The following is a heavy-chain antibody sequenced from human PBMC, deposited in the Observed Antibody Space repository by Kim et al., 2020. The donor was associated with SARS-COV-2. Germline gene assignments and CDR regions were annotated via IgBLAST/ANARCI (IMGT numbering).Heavy chain of an antibody. D-gene: IGHD3-22*01. CDR3: ARPHSSGLSDAFDI. Sequence: PSHKNRVTISEDTYKNQFTLKLSSVTATDTSVYYCARPHSSGLSDAFDIWGQGTMVTVSS. V-gene: IGHV4-39*01. J-gene: IGHJ3*02.